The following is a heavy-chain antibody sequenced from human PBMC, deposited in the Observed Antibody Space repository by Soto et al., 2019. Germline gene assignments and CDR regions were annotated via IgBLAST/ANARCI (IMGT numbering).Heavy chain of an antibody. V-gene: IGHV4-59*01. CDR3: ARAGDAVTIDY. Sequence: PSETLSLTCTVSGGSISSYYWSWIRQPPGKGLEWIGYIYYSGSTNYNPSLKSRVTISVDTSKNQFSLKLSSVTAADTAVYYCARAGDAVTIDYWGQGTLVTVSS. D-gene: IGHD4-17*01. J-gene: IGHJ4*02. CDR2: IYYSGST. CDR1: GGSISSYY.